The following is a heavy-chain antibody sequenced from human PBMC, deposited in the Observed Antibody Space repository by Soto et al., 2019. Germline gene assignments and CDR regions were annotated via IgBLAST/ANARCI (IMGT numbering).Heavy chain of an antibody. CDR1: GGTFSSYT. V-gene: IGHV1-69*04. CDR2: IIPILGIA. J-gene: IGHJ4*02. Sequence: ASVKVSCKASGGTFSSYTISWVRQAPGQGLEWMGRIIPILGIANYAQKFQGRVTITADKSTSTAYMELSSLRSEDTAVYYCAREWSGYDPYYFDYWGQGTLVTVSS. CDR3: AREWSGYDPYYFDY. D-gene: IGHD5-12*01.